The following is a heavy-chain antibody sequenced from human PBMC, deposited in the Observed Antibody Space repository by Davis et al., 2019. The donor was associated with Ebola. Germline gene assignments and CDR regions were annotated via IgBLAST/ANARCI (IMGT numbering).Heavy chain of an antibody. J-gene: IGHJ6*02. Sequence: GESLKISCAASGFTFSSSAMHWVRQAPGKGLEWVAVISYAGSNKYYADSVKGRFTISRDNSKNTLYLQMNSLRAEETAVYYCARDFGREGYYYYYGMDVWGQGTTVTVSS. CDR1: GFTFSSSA. D-gene: IGHD3-10*01. V-gene: IGHV3-30-3*01. CDR2: ISYAGSNK. CDR3: ARDFGREGYYYYYGMDV.